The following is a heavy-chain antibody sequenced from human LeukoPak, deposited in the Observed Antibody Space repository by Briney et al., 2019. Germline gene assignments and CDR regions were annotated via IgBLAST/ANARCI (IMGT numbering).Heavy chain of an antibody. CDR1: GFTFSNAW. CDR2: IKSKTDGGTT. D-gene: IGHD3-9*01. Sequence: PGGSLRLSCAASGFTFSNAWMSWVRQAPGKGLEWVGRIKSKTDGGTTDYAAPVKGRFTISRDDSKNTLYLQMNSLKTEDTAVYYCTTDPAYYDILTGYATQPYYYYGMDVWGQGTTVTVSS. V-gene: IGHV3-15*01. J-gene: IGHJ6*02. CDR3: TTDPAYYDILTGYATQPYYYYGMDV.